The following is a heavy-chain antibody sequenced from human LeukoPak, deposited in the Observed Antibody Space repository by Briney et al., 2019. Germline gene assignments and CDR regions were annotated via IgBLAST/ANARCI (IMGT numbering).Heavy chain of an antibody. V-gene: IGHV1-2*06. CDR1: GYTFTGYY. CDR3: AATYDILTGYNNVPYYFDY. J-gene: IGHJ4*02. Sequence: ASVKVSCKASGYTFTGYYMHWVRQAPGQGLEWMGRINPNSGGTNYAQKFQGRATMTRDTSISTAYMELSSLRSEDTAVYYCAATYDILTGYNNVPYYFDYWGQGTLVTVSS. CDR2: INPNSGGT. D-gene: IGHD3-9*01.